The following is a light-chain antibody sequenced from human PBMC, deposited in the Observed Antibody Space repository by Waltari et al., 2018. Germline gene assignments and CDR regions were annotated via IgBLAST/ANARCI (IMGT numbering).Light chain of an antibody. CDR2: DAS. V-gene: IGKV3-11*01. CDR1: QSVNTN. CDR3: QQRSTWPSIT. Sequence: EIVLTQSPATLSLSPGERGTLSCRASQSVNTNLAWYQQKPGQAPRLLIYDASNRATGIPARFSGSGSGTDFTLTISSLEREDFGVYYCQQRSTWPSITFGQGTRLEIK. J-gene: IGKJ5*01.